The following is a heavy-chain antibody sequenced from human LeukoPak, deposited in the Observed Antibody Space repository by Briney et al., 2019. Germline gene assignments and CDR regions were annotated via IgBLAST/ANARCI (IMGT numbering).Heavy chain of an antibody. D-gene: IGHD6-6*01. Sequence: ASVKVSCKASGYTFTSYDINWVRQATGQGLEWMGWMNPNSGNTGYAQKFQGRVTITRNTSISTAYMELSSLRSEDTAVYYCARGRPAAARHLHYYYYMDVWGKGTTVTVSS. J-gene: IGHJ6*03. CDR2: MNPNSGNT. CDR1: GYTFTSYD. V-gene: IGHV1-8*03. CDR3: ARGRPAAARHLHYYYYMDV.